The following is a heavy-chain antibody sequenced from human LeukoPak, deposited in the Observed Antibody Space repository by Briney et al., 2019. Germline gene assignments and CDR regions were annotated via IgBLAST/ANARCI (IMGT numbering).Heavy chain of an antibody. Sequence: SETLSLTCAVYGGSFSGYYWSWIRQPPGKGLEWIGEINHSGSTNYNPSLKSRVTISVDTSKDQFSLKLSSVTAADTAVYYCARGEALVAAAGTAYYGYWGQGTLVTVSS. V-gene: IGHV4-34*01. CDR1: GGSFSGYY. CDR2: INHSGST. CDR3: ARGEALVAAAGTAYYGY. J-gene: IGHJ4*02. D-gene: IGHD6-13*01.